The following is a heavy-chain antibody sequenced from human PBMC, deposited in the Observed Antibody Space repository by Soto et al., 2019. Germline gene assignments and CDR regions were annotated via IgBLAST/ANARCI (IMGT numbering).Heavy chain of an antibody. CDR2: IYYGGST. V-gene: IGHV4-30-4*01. D-gene: IGHD6-13*01. J-gene: IGHJ5*02. CDR1: GGSISSGDYY. CDR3: ARSSIAAAGTIWFDP. Sequence: SETLSLTCTVSGGSISSGDYYWSWIRQPPGKGLEWIGYIYYGGSTYYNLSLKSRVTISVDTSKNQFSLKLSSVTAADTAVYYCARSSIAAAGTIWFDPWGQGTLVTVSS.